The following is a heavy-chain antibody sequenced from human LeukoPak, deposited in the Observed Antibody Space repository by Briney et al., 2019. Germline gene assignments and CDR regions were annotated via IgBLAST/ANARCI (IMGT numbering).Heavy chain of an antibody. Sequence: ASVNVSCKASGSSFTNYGFNWVRQGPGQGLGWMGWMSAYNGKTNYAHSLQGRVTVTADTSTSTAYMELRSLRSEDTAVYYCARGMGYSYGHPQGAFDIWGQGTMVTVS. CDR1: GSSFTNYG. D-gene: IGHD5-18*01. J-gene: IGHJ3*02. CDR3: ARGMGYSYGHPQGAFDI. CDR2: MSAYNGKT. V-gene: IGHV1-18*01.